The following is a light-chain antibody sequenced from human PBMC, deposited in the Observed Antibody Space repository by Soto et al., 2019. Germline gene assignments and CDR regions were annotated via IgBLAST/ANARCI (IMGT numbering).Light chain of an antibody. CDR2: EVR. J-gene: IGLJ3*02. V-gene: IGLV2-14*01. CDR1: ISDVGGNNY. CDR3: SSYTNSGTWV. Sequence: QSALTQPASVSGSPGQSTTISCSGTISDVGGNNYVSWYQHHPGKAPKVIIYEVRKWPSGVSNRFSGSKSGNTASLTISGLQAEDEADYYCSSYTNSGTWVFGGGTKLTVL.